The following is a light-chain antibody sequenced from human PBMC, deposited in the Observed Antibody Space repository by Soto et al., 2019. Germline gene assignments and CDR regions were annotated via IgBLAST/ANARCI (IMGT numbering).Light chain of an antibody. CDR2: AAS. J-gene: IGKJ4*01. CDR3: QQASSFPLT. Sequence: DIQMTQSPSSLSASVGDRVTITCRASQSISSYLNWYQQKPGKAPKVLIYAASSLQSGIPSRFSGSGSGTEFTLTITSLQPEDSATYYCQQASSFPLTFGGGTTGDIK. CDR1: QSISSY. V-gene: IGKV1-39*01.